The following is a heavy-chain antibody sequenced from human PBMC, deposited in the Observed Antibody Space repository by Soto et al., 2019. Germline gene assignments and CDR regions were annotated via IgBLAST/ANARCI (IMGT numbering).Heavy chain of an antibody. V-gene: IGHV1-69*02. CDR2: IIPILGIA. CDR1: GGAFSSYT. D-gene: IGHD2-15*01. CDR3: ASAEPKLRYCSGGSCYSPFDPYFDY. J-gene: IGHJ4*02. Sequence: QVQLVQSGAEVKKPGSSVKVSCKASGGAFSSYTISWVRQAPGQGLEWMGRIIPILGIANYAQKFQGRVTITADKSTSTAYMELSSLSSEDTAVYYCASAEPKLRYCSGGSCYSPFDPYFDYWGQGTLVTVSS.